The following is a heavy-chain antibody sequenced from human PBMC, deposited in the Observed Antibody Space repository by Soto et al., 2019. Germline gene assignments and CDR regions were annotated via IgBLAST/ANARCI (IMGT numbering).Heavy chain of an antibody. J-gene: IGHJ6*02. CDR3: ARDDSMGRITGTIVVYYYYGMDV. CDR2: ISSSSSYI. V-gene: IGHV3-21*01. Sequence: LGGSLRLSCAASGFTFSSYSMNWVRQAPGKGLEWVSSISSSSSYIYYADSVKGRFTISRDNAKNSLYLQMNSLRAEDTAVYYCARDDSMGRITGTIVVYYYYGMDVWGQGTTVTVSS. D-gene: IGHD1-7*01. CDR1: GFTFSSYS.